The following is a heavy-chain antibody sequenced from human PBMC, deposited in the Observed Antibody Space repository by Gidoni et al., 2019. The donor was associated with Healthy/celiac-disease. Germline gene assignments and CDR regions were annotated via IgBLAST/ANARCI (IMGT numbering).Heavy chain of an antibody. CDR3: ARDNGEADYYYGMDV. V-gene: IGHV1-69*06. Sequence: QFQLVQSASEVKKPGSSVKVSCTPSGGTFSSYAISWVRQAPVQGLEWMGGIIPIFGTANYAQKFQGRVTITADKATSTAYMELRSLRSEDTAVYYCARDNGEADYYYGMDVWGQGTTVTVSS. J-gene: IGHJ6*02. D-gene: IGHD2-8*01. CDR1: GGTFSSYA. CDR2: IIPIFGTA.